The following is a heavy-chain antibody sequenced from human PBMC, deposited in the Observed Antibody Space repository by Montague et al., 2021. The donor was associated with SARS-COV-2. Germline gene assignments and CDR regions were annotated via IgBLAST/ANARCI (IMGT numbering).Heavy chain of an antibody. CDR3: ASPGGYCTGGSCYYVY. CDR2: FYYRGST. V-gene: IGHV4-59*01. J-gene: IGHJ4*02. CDR1: GGSISTDY. D-gene: IGHD2-15*01. Sequence: SETLSLTCSVLGGSISTDYWSWIRLPPGKGLEWYGYFYYRGSTNYNPSLKSRVTISIDTSKNQFSLELSSVTAADMAVYYCASPGGYCTGGSCYYVYWGQGTLVTVSS.